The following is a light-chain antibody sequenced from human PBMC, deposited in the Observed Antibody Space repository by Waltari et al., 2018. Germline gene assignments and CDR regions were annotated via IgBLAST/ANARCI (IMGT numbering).Light chain of an antibody. CDR2: RIN. CDR3: AAWDDSVSGLV. V-gene: IGLV1-47*01. J-gene: IGLJ2*01. CDR1: HSNIGTYY. Sequence: QSVLTQPPSASGTPGQRVTISCSGSHSNIGTYYVYWYQPLPGTAPKILIYRINQRPSGVPARFSGSKSGSSASLAISGLRSEDEADYYCAAWDDSVSGLVFGGGTRLTVL.